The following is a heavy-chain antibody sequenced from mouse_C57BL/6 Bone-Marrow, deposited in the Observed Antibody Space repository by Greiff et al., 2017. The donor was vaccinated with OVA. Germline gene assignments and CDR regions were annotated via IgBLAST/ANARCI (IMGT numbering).Heavy chain of an antibody. CDR1: GYTFTSYW. Sequence: QVQLQQPGAELVRPGSSVKLSCKASGYTFTSYWMHWVKQRPIQGLEWIGNIDPSDSETHYNQKFKDKATLTVDKSSRPAYMQLSSLTSEDSAVYYCARSGTTVVDWYFDVWGTGTTVTVSS. D-gene: IGHD1-1*01. J-gene: IGHJ1*03. CDR3: ARSGTTVVDWYFDV. CDR2: IDPSDSET. V-gene: IGHV1-52*01.